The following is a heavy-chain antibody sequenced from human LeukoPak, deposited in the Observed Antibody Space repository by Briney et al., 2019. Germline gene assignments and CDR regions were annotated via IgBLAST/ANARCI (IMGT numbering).Heavy chain of an antibody. V-gene: IGHV2-5*02. CDR1: GFSLNTSGVA. Sequence: SGPTLVKPTQTLTLTCTFSGFSLNTSGVAVGWIRQPPGKALEWLTLIYWDDDTYYSPSLKSMLTITKDTSKNQVVLTMNNMDPVDTATYYCANFIIGNNNWFDPWGQGTLVTVSS. D-gene: IGHD1-20*01. CDR3: ANFIIGNNNWFDP. J-gene: IGHJ5*02. CDR2: IYWDDDT.